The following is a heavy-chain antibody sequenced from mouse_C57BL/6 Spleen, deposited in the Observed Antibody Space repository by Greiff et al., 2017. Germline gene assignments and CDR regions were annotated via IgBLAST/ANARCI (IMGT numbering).Heavy chain of an antibody. J-gene: IGHJ3*01. D-gene: IGHD2-4*01. Sequence: EADGGLVQPKGSLKLSCAASGFSFNTYAMNWVRQAPGKGLEWVARIRSKSNNYATYYADSVKDRFTISRDDSESMLYLQMNNLKTEDTAMYYCVRQAIYYDYDGAWFAYWGQGTLVTVSA. CDR3: VRQAIYYDYDGAWFAY. CDR2: IRSKSNNYAT. CDR1: GFSFNTYA. V-gene: IGHV10-1*01.